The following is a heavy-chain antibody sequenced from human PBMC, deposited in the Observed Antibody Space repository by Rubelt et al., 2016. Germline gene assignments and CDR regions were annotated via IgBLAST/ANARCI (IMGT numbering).Heavy chain of an antibody. CDR2: ISGSGG. Sequence: EVQLLESGGGLVQPGGSLRLSCAASGFTFSSYAMSWVRQAPGKGLEWVSAISGSGGSRDNSKNTLYLQRNSLRAEDTAVYYCARWIQLWSSFDPWGQGTLVTVSS. J-gene: IGHJ5*02. D-gene: IGHD5-18*01. V-gene: IGHV3-23*01. CDR3: ARWIQLWSSFDP. CDR1: GFTFSSYA.